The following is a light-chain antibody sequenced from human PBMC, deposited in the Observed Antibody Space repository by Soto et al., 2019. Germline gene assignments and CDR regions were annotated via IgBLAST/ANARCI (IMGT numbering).Light chain of an antibody. J-gene: IGKJ1*01. Sequence: EIVFTQSQATLASFPCDGVALSCSVSQSVSNNLAWYQQKPGQAPRLLIYDASTRATGIPARFSGSGSGTEFNLTISSLQSEDFAVYYCQQYNNWPPWTFGQGTKVDI. CDR1: QSVSNN. V-gene: IGKV3-15*01. CDR3: QQYNNWPPWT. CDR2: DAS.